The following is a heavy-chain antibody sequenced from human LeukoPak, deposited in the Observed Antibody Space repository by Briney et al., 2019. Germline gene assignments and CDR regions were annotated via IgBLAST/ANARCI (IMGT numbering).Heavy chain of an antibody. D-gene: IGHD5-18*01. CDR1: GFTFSYYA. J-gene: IGHJ4*02. Sequence: PGGSLRLSCAASGFTFSYYAMTWVRQAPGKGLEWDSAISETGGSTYYADSVKGRFTISRDNSKNTLYLQMNSLTADDTAVYYCARAPDYTYGYVDYWGQGTLVTVSS. CDR3: ARAPDYTYGYVDY. CDR2: ISETGGST. V-gene: IGHV3-23*01.